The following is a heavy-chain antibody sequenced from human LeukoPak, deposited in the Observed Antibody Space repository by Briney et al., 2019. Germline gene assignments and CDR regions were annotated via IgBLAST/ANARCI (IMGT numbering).Heavy chain of an antibody. J-gene: IGHJ4*02. V-gene: IGHV4-34*01. D-gene: IGHD6-19*01. CDR1: GGSFSSYY. CDR2: INHSGSN. CDR3: ARGEGWLAYFDY. Sequence: AETLSLTCAVYGGSFSSYYWSWIRQPPGKGLEWIGEINHSGSNNYNPSLKSRVTISVDTSKNKFSLKLSSVTAADTAVYYCARGEGWLAYFDYWGQGTLVTVSS.